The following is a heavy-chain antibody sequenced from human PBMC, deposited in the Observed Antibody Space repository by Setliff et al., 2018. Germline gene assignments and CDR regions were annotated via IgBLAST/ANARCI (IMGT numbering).Heavy chain of an antibody. CDR2: VNPDGSGK. Sequence: GGSLRLSCVASGFAISSCWMSWVRQAPGKGLEWVANVNPDGSGKYYEDSVKGRFTISRDNAKNTLYLQMNSLRAEDTAVYYCARAHSSTLSVHDYWGQGTLVTVSS. V-gene: IGHV3-7*01. CDR1: GFAISSCW. J-gene: IGHJ4*02. D-gene: IGHD2-2*01. CDR3: ARAHSSTLSVHDY.